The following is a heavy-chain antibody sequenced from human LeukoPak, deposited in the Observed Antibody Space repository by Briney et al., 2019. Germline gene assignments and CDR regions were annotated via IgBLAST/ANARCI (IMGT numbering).Heavy chain of an antibody. Sequence: GGSLRLSCAASGFTFKSYEMSWVRQAPGKGLEWVSYISSSGTTIYYADSVKGRFTISRDNAKNSLYLQMNSLRVEDTAIYYCARDRYGDENYWGQGVLVTVSS. CDR1: GFTFKSYE. CDR3: ARDRYGDENY. CDR2: ISSSGTTI. V-gene: IGHV3-48*03. J-gene: IGHJ4*02. D-gene: IGHD4-17*01.